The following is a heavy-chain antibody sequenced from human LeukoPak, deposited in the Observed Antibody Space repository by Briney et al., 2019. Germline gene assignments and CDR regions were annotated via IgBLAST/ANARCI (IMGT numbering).Heavy chain of an antibody. V-gene: IGHV3-30*18. Sequence: GGSLRLFCAASGFTFSRYGMHRVRQAPGKGLEWGAVISYDGSNKYYADPVKGRFTISRDNSKNTLYLQMNSLRAEDTAVYYCAKAEDNCGGDCYHIGYFDYWGQGTLVTVST. CDR2: ISYDGSNK. CDR1: GFTFSRYG. D-gene: IGHD2-21*02. CDR3: AKAEDNCGGDCYHIGYFDY. J-gene: IGHJ4*02.